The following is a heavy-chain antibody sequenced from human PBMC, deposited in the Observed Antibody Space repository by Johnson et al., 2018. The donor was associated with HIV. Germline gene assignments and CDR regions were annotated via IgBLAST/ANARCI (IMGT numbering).Heavy chain of an antibody. D-gene: IGHD3-10*01. CDR3: AKEVTMDLPHI. CDR1: GFTFADFA. V-gene: IGHV3-9*01. J-gene: IGHJ3*02. Sequence: EVQLVESAGGLVQPGRSLRLSCAASGFTFADFAMHWVRQAPGKGLEWVSTISWNSGTIDYADSLKGRFTISRDNTKNTLYMQRNSLRAEDTAVYYCAKEVTMDLPHIWGQGTMVTVFS. CDR2: ISWNSGTI.